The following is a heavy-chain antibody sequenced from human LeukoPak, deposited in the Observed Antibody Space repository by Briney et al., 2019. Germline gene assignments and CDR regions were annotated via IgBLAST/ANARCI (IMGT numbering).Heavy chain of an antibody. CDR1: GFTFSSHW. CDR2: IFGNGVKT. D-gene: IGHD3-16*01. CDR3: ARVGDWSNYFGMDA. V-gene: IGHV3-23*01. J-gene: IGHJ6*02. Sequence: GGSLRLSCAASGFTFSSHWMHWVRQTPGKGLEWVSVIFGNGVKTYYADSLKGRFTISRDNSKSTLYLQMNSPRADDTAVYYCARVGDWSNYFGMDAWGQGTTVSVSS.